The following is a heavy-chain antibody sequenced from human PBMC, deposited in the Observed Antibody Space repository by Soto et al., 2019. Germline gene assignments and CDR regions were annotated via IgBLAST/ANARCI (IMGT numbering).Heavy chain of an antibody. Sequence: RRIMKTQGKGLEWIGNIYYSGSTNYNPSLKSRVTISVDTSKKQFSLKLSSVTAADTAVYYCAKERRGSGYSDAFEIWGQGKMFTVS. D-gene: IGHD3-22*01. V-gene: IGHV4-59*01. CDR3: AKERRGSGYSDAFEI. CDR2: IYYSGST. J-gene: IGHJ3*02.